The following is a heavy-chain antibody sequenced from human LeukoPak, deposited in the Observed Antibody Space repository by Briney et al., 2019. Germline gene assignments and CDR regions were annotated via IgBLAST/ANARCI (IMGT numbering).Heavy chain of an antibody. Sequence: GGSLRLSCAASGFTFSSYEMNWVRQAPGKGLEWVSKISSSGSAIYYADSVKGRFTISRDNAKSTLYLRMNSPRAEDTAVYYCARGGSLGYWGQGTLVTVSS. CDR2: ISSSGSAI. D-gene: IGHD6-19*01. V-gene: IGHV3-48*03. CDR3: ARGGSLGY. CDR1: GFTFSSYE. J-gene: IGHJ4*02.